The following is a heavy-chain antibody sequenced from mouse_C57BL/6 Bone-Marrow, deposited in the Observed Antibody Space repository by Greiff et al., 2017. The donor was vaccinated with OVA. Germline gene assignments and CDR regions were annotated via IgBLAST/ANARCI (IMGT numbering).Heavy chain of an antibody. D-gene: IGHD2-10*02. CDR1: GFNIKNPY. V-gene: IGHV14-3*01. J-gene: IGHJ2*01. CDR2: IDPANGNT. CDR3: VPSNRGYFDY. Sequence: VQLQQSVAELVRPGASVKLSCTASGFNIKNPYMHWVKQRPEQGLEWIGRIDPANGNTKYAPKFQGKATITADTSSNTAYLQLSSLTSEDTAIYYCVPSNRGYFDYWGQGTTLTVSS.